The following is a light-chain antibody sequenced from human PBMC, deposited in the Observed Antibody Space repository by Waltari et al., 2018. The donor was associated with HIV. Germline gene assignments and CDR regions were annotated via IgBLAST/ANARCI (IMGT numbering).Light chain of an antibody. CDR1: SSDVGSYNY. J-gene: IGLJ3*02. CDR2: DVS. CDR3: CSYAGMYTWV. Sequence: QSSLTQPRSVSGSPGQSVTISCSGTSSDVGSYNYVSWYQQHPGKAPKVMIYDVSKRPSGVPERFSGSKSGKTASLTISGLQAEDEADYYCCSYAGMYTWVFGGGTKLTVL. V-gene: IGLV2-11*01.